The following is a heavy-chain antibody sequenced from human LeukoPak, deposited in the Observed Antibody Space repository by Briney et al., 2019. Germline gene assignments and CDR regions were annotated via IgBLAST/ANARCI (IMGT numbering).Heavy chain of an antibody. Sequence: ASVKVSCKASGYTFTGYYMHWVRQAPGQGLEWMGWINPNGGGTNYAQKFQGRVTMTRDTSISTAYMELSRLRSDDTAVYYCARDVYGSGSYYPIPLWGQGTLVTVSS. J-gene: IGHJ4*02. CDR2: INPNGGGT. V-gene: IGHV1-2*02. D-gene: IGHD3-10*01. CDR1: GYTFTGYY. CDR3: ARDVYGSGSYYPIPL.